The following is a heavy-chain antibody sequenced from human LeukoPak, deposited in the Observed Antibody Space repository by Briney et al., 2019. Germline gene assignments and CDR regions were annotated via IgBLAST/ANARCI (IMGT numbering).Heavy chain of an antibody. J-gene: IGHJ4*02. V-gene: IGHV3-23*01. CDR3: AKAPYSSSWYFDY. CDR1: GFTFSSYA. D-gene: IGHD6-13*01. CDR2: VSGSGGST. Sequence: GGSLRLSCAASGFTFSSYAMSWVRQAPGKGLEWVSAVSGSGGSTYYADSVKGRFTISRDNSKNTLYLQMNSLRAEDTAVYYCAKAPYSSSWYFDYWGQGTLVTVSS.